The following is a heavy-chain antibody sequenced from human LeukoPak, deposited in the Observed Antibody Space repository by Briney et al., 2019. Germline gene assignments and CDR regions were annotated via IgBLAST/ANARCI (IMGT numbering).Heavy chain of an antibody. Sequence: SETLSLTCTVSGGTISSRSYYWGWIRQPPGKGLEWIGSIYYTGSTYYNPSLRSRVTISVGTSKNQFSLKLSSVTAADTAVYYCARVTQEQGFPFDYWGQGTLVTVFS. CDR2: IYYTGST. V-gene: IGHV4-39*07. J-gene: IGHJ4*02. D-gene: IGHD6-13*01. CDR3: ARVTQEQGFPFDY. CDR1: GGTISSRSYY.